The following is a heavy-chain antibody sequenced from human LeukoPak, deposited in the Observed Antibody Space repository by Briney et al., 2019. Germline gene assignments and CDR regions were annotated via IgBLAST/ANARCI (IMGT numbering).Heavy chain of an antibody. CDR3: ARGGWLKSFNYYFDC. CDR1: GGSISSYY. Sequence: SQTLSLTCSVSGGSISSYYWSWIRQPPGKGLEWIGYIYYSGSTNYNPSLKSRATISVDTSKNQFSLKLSSVTAADTAVYYCARGGWLKSFNYYFDCWGQGTLVTVSS. D-gene: IGHD5-24*01. V-gene: IGHV4-59*01. J-gene: IGHJ4*02. CDR2: IYYSGST.